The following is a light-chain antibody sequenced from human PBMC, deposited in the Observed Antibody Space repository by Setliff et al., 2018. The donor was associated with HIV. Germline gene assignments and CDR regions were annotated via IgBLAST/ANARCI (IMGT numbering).Light chain of an antibody. CDR2: QVS. J-gene: IGLJ1*01. CDR1: SSGVGGYNY. V-gene: IGLV2-14*01. Sequence: QSALTQPASVSGSPGQSITISCTGTSSGVGGYNYVSWYQQHPGKAPKVIIYQVSNRPSGISDRFSGSKSGNTAPLTISGLQAEDEADYYCNSYASTSSVVFGTGTKVTVL. CDR3: NSYASTSSVV.